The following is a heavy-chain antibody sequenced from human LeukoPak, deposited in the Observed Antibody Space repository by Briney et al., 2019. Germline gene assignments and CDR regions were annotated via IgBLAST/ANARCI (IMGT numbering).Heavy chain of an antibody. D-gene: IGHD2-8*01. V-gene: IGHV5-51*01. Sequence: GESLKISCKGSGYSFTSYWIGWVRQTPGKGLEWMGIIYPGDSDTRYSPSFQGQVTISADKSISTAYLQWSSLKATDTAMYYCARPNDVLMVYAIDYWGQGTLVTVSS. CDR3: ARPNDVLMVYAIDY. J-gene: IGHJ4*02. CDR2: IYPGDSDT. CDR1: GYSFTSYW.